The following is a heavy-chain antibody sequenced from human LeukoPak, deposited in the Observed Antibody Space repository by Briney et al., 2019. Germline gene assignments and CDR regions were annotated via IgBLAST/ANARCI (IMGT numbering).Heavy chain of an antibody. CDR2: ISSSSSTI. CDR3: ASTIVPAHYYYYMDV. D-gene: IGHD2-2*01. V-gene: IGHV3-48*01. CDR1: GFTFSSYG. Sequence: PGGSLRLSCAASGFTFSSYGMNWVRQAPGKGLEWVSYISSSSSTIYYADSVKGRFTISRDNAKNSLYLQMNSLRAEDTVVYYCASTIVPAHYYYYMDVWGKGTTVTVSS. J-gene: IGHJ6*03.